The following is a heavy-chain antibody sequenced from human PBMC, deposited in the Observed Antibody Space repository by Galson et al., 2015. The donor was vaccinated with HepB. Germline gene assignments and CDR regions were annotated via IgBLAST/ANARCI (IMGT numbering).Heavy chain of an antibody. J-gene: IGHJ3*02. CDR2: ISYDGSNK. Sequence: SLRLSCAASGFTFSSYAMHWVRQAPGKGLEWVAVISYDGSNKYYADSVKGRFTISRDNSKNTLYLQMNSLRAEDTAVYYCARYSTYSSANEAFDIWGQGTMVTVSS. CDR1: GFTFSSYA. V-gene: IGHV3-30-3*01. D-gene: IGHD6-25*01. CDR3: ARYSTYSSANEAFDI.